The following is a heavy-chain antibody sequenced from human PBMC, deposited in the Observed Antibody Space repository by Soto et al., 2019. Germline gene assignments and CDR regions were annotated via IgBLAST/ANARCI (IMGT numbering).Heavy chain of an antibody. CDR1: GLTFSSYD. J-gene: IGHJ4*02. D-gene: IGHD3-22*01. Sequence: QVQLVESGGGLVQPGRSLRLSCAAYGLTFSSYDMHWVRQAPGKGLEWVAVISYDGNSKFYVDSVKGRFTISRDNSKNTLYLQMNSLRAEDTAVYYCAKLGIYYDNLDHWGQGTLVTVSS. CDR2: ISYDGNSK. V-gene: IGHV3-30*18. CDR3: AKLGIYYDNLDH.